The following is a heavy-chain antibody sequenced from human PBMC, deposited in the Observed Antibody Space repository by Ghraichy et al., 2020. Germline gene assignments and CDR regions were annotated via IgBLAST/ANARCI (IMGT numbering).Heavy chain of an antibody. D-gene: IGHD3-16*01. CDR1: GFTFGDYW. Sequence: GGSLRLSCAASGFTFGDYWMSWVRQAPGKRLEWVANIKEDGSKTYYVDSVKGRFTISRDNARNSLYLQMNSLRDEDTAMYYCERDIVWGRHPQTDYWGQGTRVTVSS. J-gene: IGHJ4*02. V-gene: IGHV3-7*01. CDR2: IKEDGSKT. CDR3: ERDIVWGRHPQTDY.